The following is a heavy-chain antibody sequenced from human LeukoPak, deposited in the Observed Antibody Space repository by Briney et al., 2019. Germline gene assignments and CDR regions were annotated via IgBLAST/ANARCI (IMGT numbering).Heavy chain of an antibody. D-gene: IGHD6-13*01. CDR1: GFTVSSNY. Sequence: GGSLRLSCAASGFTVSSNYMSWVRQAPGKGLEWVSSISSSSSYIYYADSVKGRFTISRDNAKNSLYLQMNSLRAEDTAVYYCARNSGSSSWYFDYWGQGTLVTVSS. J-gene: IGHJ4*02. CDR3: ARNSGSSSWYFDY. V-gene: IGHV3-21*01. CDR2: ISSSSSYI.